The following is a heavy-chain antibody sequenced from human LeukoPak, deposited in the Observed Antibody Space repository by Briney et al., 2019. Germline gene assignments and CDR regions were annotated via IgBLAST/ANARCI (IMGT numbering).Heavy chain of an antibody. V-gene: IGHV3-48*01. D-gene: IGHD4-17*01. Sequence: PGGSLRLSCAASGFTFSSYSMNWVRQAPGKGLEWVSYISSSSSTIYYADSVKGRFTISRDNAKDSLYLQMNSLRAEDTAVYYCASLFYGDYGRFDYWGQGTLVTVSS. CDR1: GFTFSSYS. J-gene: IGHJ4*02. CDR2: ISSSSSTI. CDR3: ASLFYGDYGRFDY.